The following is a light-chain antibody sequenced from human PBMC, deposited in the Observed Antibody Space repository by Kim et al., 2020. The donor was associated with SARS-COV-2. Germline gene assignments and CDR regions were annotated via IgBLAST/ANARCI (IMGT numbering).Light chain of an antibody. CDR3: CSYSGSSTYV. V-gene: IGLV2-23*02. CDR2: KVS. Sequence: HSITISGTETSTASGINTPVSWYHHPSGNAPKLVIYKVSKRLSRVSNRFSGSKSGNTASLTISGLQAKDEADYYSCSYSGSSTYVFGTGTKLTVL. CDR1: STASGINTP. J-gene: IGLJ1*01.